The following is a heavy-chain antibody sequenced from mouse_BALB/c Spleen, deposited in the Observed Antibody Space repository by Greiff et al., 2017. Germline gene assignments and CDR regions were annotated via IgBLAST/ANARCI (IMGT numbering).Heavy chain of an antibody. J-gene: IGHJ4*01. CDR1: GFSLTGYG. CDR3: ASIMIPYAMDY. D-gene: IGHD2-3*01. V-gene: IGHV2-6-7*01. Sequence: VQLQQSGPGLVAPSQSLSITCTVSGFSLTGYGVNWVRQPPGKGLEWLGMIWGDGSTDYNSALKSRLSISKDNSKSQVFLKMNSLQTDDTARYYCASIMIPYAMDYWGQGTSVTVSS. CDR2: IWGDGST.